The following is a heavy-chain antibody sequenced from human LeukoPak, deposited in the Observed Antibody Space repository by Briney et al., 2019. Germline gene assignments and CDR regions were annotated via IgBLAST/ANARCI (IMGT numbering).Heavy chain of an antibody. CDR3: ARVGTGSSWYGGFDY. V-gene: IGHV1-2*06. CDR1: GYTFTSYD. CDR2: INPNTGGT. D-gene: IGHD6-13*01. J-gene: IGHJ4*02. Sequence: ASVKVSCKASGYTFTSYDINGVRQAPGQGLAWMGRINPNTGGTNYPQNFQGRVTMTRDTSIRTAYMEWNRLRSDDTAVYYCARVGTGSSWYGGFDYWGQGTLVTVSS.